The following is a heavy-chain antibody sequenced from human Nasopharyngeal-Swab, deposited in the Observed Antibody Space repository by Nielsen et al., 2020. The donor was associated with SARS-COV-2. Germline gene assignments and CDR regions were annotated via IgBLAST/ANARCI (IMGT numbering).Heavy chain of an antibody. D-gene: IGHD2-2*01. V-gene: IGHV4-34*03. Sequence: WIRQPPGKGLEWIGEINHSGSTNYNPSLKSRVTISVDTSKNQFSPKLSSVTAADTAVYYCRVVPAAMYYGDYVGIDYWGQGTLVTVSS. CDR3: RVVPAAMYYGDYVGIDY. J-gene: IGHJ4*02. CDR2: INHSGST.